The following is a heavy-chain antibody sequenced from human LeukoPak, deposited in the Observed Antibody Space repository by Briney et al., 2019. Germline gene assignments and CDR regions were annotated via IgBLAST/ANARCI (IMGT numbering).Heavy chain of an antibody. D-gene: IGHD6-25*01. J-gene: IGHJ4*02. CDR2: INGSGGRT. CDR3: ARGTDGYPADY. V-gene: IGHV3-23*01. Sequence: GGSLRLSCAASGFTFSNYGISWVRQAPGKGLEWLTGINGSGGRTYYADSVKGRFTISRDNSKNTLYLQMNSLRAEDTAVYYCARGTDGYPADYWGQGTLVTVSS. CDR1: GFTFSNYG.